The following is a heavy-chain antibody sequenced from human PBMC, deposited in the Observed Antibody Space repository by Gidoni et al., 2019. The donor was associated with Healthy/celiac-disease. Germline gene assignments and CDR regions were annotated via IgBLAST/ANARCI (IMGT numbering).Heavy chain of an antibody. D-gene: IGHD6-19*01. Sequence: EVQLVESGGGLVQPGGSLRLSCAASGFTFSSYWMSWVRQAPGKGLEWVANIKQDGSEKYYVDSVKGRFTISRDNAKNSLYLQMNSLRAEDTAVYYCARQFSSGPTLGFDYWGQGTLVTVSS. CDR1: GFTFSSYW. CDR2: IKQDGSEK. CDR3: ARQFSSGPTLGFDY. J-gene: IGHJ4*02. V-gene: IGHV3-7*01.